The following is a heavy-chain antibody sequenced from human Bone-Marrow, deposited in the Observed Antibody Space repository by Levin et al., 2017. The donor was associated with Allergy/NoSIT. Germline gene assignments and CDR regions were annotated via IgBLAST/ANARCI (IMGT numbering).Heavy chain of an antibody. D-gene: IGHD3-10*01. CDR2: IAYDGSET. V-gene: IGHV3-30*03. CDR3: ARSTMVRGVSYDF. J-gene: IGHJ4*02. Sequence: GESLKISCAPFGFTSGAYAMHWVRQAPGKGLEWVAAIAYDGSETYYADSVKGRFTISRDNSRNTLYLQMNSLRAEDTAVYYCARSTMVRGVSYDFWGQGTLVTVSS. CDR1: GFTSGAYA.